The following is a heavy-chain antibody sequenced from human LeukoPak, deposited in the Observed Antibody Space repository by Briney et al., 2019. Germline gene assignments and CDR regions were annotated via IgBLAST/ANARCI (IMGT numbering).Heavy chain of an antibody. CDR3: ARLHYDVLTGPFDY. D-gene: IGHD3-9*01. CDR2: IYSGGAT. V-gene: IGHV3-66*04. J-gene: IGHJ4*02. CDR1: GITVSTNY. Sequence: GGSLRLSRAASGITVSTNYMSWVRQAPGKGLEWVSIIYSGGATFYADSVKGRFTISRENSKNTLWLQMNSLRAEDTAVYYCARLHYDVLTGPFDYWGQGTLVTVSS.